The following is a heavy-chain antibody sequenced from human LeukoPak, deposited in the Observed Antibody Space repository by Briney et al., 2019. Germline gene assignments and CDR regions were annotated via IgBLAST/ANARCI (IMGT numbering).Heavy chain of an antibody. D-gene: IGHD2-21*01. Sequence: SETLSLTCTVSGGSISSYYWSWIRQPPEKGLEWIGYIYYSGSTNYNPSLKSRVTISVDTSKNQFSLKLSSVTAADTAVYYCARVFFRNWFDPWGQGTLVTVSS. CDR2: IYYSGST. CDR3: ARVFFRNWFDP. V-gene: IGHV4-59*01. J-gene: IGHJ5*02. CDR1: GGSISSYY.